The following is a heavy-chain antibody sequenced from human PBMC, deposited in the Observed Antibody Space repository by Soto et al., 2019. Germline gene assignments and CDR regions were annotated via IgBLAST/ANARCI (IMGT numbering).Heavy chain of an antibody. D-gene: IGHD3-22*01. CDR3: ARGGDINMIVVPECYFDY. V-gene: IGHV1-69*12. CDR1: GGTFSSYA. J-gene: IGHJ4*02. Sequence: QVQLVQSGAEVKKPGSSVKVSCKASGGTFSSYAISWVRQAPGQGLEWMGGIIPIFGTANYAQKFQGRVTITADESTTTADMDLSSVRSEDTAVYYGARGGDINMIVVPECYFDYWGQGALVTVSS. CDR2: IIPIFGTA.